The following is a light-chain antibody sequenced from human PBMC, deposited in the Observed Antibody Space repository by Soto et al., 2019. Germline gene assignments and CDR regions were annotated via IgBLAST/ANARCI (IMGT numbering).Light chain of an antibody. CDR1: QDIGKD. V-gene: IGKV1-6*01. Sequence: AIQMTQSPSSLSASVGDRVTITCRASQDIGKDLGWYQQKPGKAPNLLIYASATLQSGVPSRFSGSGSATDFTLTISSLQPEDSATYFCQQDYSYPLTFGGGTKVEVK. CDR2: ASA. J-gene: IGKJ4*01. CDR3: QQDYSYPLT.